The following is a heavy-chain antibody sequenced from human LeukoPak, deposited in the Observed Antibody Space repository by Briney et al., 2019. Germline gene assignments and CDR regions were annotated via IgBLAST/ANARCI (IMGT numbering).Heavy chain of an antibody. CDR1: GFTFSSYA. Sequence: GGSLRLSCAASGFTFSSYAMSWVRQAPGKGLEWVSAISGSGGSTYYADSVKGRFTISRDNAKNSLYLQMNSLRAEDTAVYYCARDYDYYDSSGYLTHFDYWGQGTLVTVSS. CDR2: ISGSGGST. J-gene: IGHJ4*02. V-gene: IGHV3-23*01. D-gene: IGHD3-22*01. CDR3: ARDYDYYDSSGYLTHFDY.